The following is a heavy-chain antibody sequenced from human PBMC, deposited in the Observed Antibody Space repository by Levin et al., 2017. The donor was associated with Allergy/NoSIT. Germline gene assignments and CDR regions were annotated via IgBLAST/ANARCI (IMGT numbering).Heavy chain of an antibody. V-gene: IGHV3-30*04. J-gene: IGHJ4*02. CDR3: ARADSSGYYYGENLYPDY. Sequence: GGSLRLSCAASGFTFSSYAMHWVRQAPGKGLEWVAVISYDGSNKYYADSVKGRFTISRDNSKNTLYLQMNSLRAEDTAVYYCARADSSGYYYGENLYPDYWGQGTLVTVSS. CDR2: ISYDGSNK. CDR1: GFTFSSYA. D-gene: IGHD3-22*01.